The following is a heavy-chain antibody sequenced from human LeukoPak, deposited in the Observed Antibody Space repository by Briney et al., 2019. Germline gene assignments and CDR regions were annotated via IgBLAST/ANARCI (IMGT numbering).Heavy chain of an antibody. D-gene: IGHD3-10*01. V-gene: IGHV1-2*02. J-gene: IGHJ6*03. CDR1: GYTFTGYY. CDR3: ARVEVDYYGSGSYWYMDV. Sequence: ASVKVSCKASGYTFTGYYMHWVRQAPGQGLEWMGWINPNSGGTKYAPKFQGRVTMTRDTSISTGYMEVNSLRAEDTAVYYCARVEVDYYGSGSYWYMDVWGKGTTVTISS. CDR2: INPNSGGT.